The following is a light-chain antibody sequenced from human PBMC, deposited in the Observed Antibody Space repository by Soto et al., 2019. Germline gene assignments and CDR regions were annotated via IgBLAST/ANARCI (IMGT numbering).Light chain of an antibody. V-gene: IGKV3-11*01. CDR2: GAS. CDR3: EQRYNWPWT. CDR1: QTVSGY. J-gene: IGKJ1*01. Sequence: IVLTQSPATLSLSPGERATLSCRASQTVSGYLSWYQQRPGQAPRLVVYGASDRATGIPPRFSGSGSGTDFTLTISSLEPEDFAVYYCEQRYNWPWTFCQGTKLEF.